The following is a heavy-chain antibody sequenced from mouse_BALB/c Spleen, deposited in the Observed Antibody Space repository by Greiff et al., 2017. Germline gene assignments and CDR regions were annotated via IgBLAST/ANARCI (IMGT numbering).Heavy chain of an antibody. J-gene: IGHJ1*01. CDR3: TRRGSSRGDWYFDV. CDR2: IRLKSNNYAT. D-gene: IGHD1-1*01. V-gene: IGHV6-6*02. CDR1: GFTFSNYW. Sequence: EVTLMESGGGLVQPGGSLKLSCVASGFTFSNYWMNWVRQSPAKGLEWVAEIRLKSNNYATHYAESVKGRFTISRDDSKSSVYLQMNNLRAEDTCIYYCTRRGSSRGDWYFDVWGAGTTVTVSS.